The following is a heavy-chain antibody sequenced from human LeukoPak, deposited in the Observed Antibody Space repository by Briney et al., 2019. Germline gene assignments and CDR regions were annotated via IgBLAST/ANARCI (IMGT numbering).Heavy chain of an antibody. CDR2: IYYSGST. CDR3: ARQGRSGGGSSNRFDY. CDR1: GGSISSSSYY. J-gene: IGHJ4*02. Sequence: PSETLSLTCTVSGGSISSSSYYWGWIRQPPGKGLEWIGSIYYSGSTYYNPSLKSRVTISVDTSKNQFSLKLSSVTAADTAVYYCARQGRSGGGSSNRFDYWGQGTLVTVSS. D-gene: IGHD2-2*01. V-gene: IGHV4-39*01.